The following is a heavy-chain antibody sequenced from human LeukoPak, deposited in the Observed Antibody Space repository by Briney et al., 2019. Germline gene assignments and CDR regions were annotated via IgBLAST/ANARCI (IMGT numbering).Heavy chain of an antibody. J-gene: IGHJ4*02. CDR3: AKALGSIVVTASDY. V-gene: IGHV3-23*01. CDR2: ISGSGGAT. D-gene: IGHD5-12*01. CDR1: GFTFNNYA. Sequence: PGGSLGLSCAASGFTFNNYAMSWVRQAPGKGLEWVSAISGSGGATYFADSVKGRFTISRDNSKNTLYLQMHSLRAEDAAVYYCAKALGSIVVTASDYWGQGTLVTVSS.